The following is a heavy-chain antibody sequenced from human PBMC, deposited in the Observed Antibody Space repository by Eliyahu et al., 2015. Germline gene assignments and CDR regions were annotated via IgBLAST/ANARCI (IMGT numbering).Heavy chain of an antibody. V-gene: IGHV1-3*01. CDR1: GXXXTXYA. D-gene: IGHD6-19*01. J-gene: IGHJ4*02. CDR2: INAGNGXT. CDR3: ARGLIAVAGNDFDY. Sequence: QVQLVQSGAAVKKPGASXKXSCKASGXXXTXYAMHWVRQAPGQRXEWMGWINAGNGXTKYSQKFQGRVTITRDTSASTAYMELSSLRSEDTAVYYCARGLIAVAGNDFDYWGQGTLVTVSS.